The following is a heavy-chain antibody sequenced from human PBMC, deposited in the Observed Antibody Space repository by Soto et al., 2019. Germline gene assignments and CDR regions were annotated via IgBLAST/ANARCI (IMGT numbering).Heavy chain of an antibody. V-gene: IGHV1-8*01. Sequence: ALLKGYFTAFGYSFTNNDVSWGRQASGQGLEWMGWMNPGSGDTGYAQKFQGRVTMTRDISIATAYMELSSLRSDDTAIYYCARMATFGSLNWFDPWGQGTRVT. CDR2: MNPGSGDT. J-gene: IGHJ5*02. CDR1: GYSFTNND. D-gene: IGHD3-16*01. CDR3: ARMATFGSLNWFDP.